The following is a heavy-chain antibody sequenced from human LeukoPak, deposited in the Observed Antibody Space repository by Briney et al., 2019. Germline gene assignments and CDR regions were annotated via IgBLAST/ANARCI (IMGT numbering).Heavy chain of an antibody. CDR2: LSVSGGST. Sequence: GGSLRLSCAASGLTFSSYAMSWVRQAPGKGLEWVSSLSVSGGSTYYAGSVKGRFIISRDNSKNTVYLQMNSLSAEDTAIYYCASLRAAATGYYFDYWGQGTLVTVSS. V-gene: IGHV3-23*01. CDR3: ASLRAAATGYYFDY. CDR1: GLTFSSYA. J-gene: IGHJ4*02. D-gene: IGHD3-9*01.